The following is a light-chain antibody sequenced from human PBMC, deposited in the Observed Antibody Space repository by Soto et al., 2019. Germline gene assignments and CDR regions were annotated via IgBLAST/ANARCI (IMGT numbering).Light chain of an antibody. V-gene: IGLV2-14*01. CDR1: SNDVGGYNY. CDR3: SAYAGSNNFV. CDR2: EVS. Sequence: QSVLTQPASVSGSPGQSVTISCTGTSNDVGGYNYVSWYQQHPGKAPKLVIYEVSHRPSGISGRFSGSKSGNTASLTISGLQVDDEADYFCSAYAGSNNFVFGSGSKVTV. J-gene: IGLJ1*01.